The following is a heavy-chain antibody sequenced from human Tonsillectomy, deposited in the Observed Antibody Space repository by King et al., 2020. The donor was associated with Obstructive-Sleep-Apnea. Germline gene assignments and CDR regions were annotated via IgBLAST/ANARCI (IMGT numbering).Heavy chain of an antibody. CDR3: AHFVNQLLFDY. CDR2: IYWNDDK. J-gene: IGHJ4*02. D-gene: IGHD2-2*01. Sequence: TLKESGPTLVKPTQNLTLTCTFSGFSLSTSGVGVGWIRQPPGKALEWLALIYWNDDKRYSPSLKSRLTITKDTSKNQVVLTMTNMDPVDTATYYCAHFVNQLLFDYWGQGTLVTVSS. V-gene: IGHV2-5*01. CDR1: GFSLSTSGVG.